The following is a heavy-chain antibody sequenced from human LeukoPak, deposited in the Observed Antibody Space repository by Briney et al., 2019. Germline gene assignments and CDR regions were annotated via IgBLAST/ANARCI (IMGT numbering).Heavy chain of an antibody. Sequence: SETLSLTCTVSGGSISSSSYYWGWIRQPPGKGLEWIGSIYYSGSTYYNPSLKSRVTISVDTSKNQFSLKLSSVTAADTAVYYCARASLWFGEFDAFDIWGQGTMVTVS. D-gene: IGHD3-10*01. V-gene: IGHV4-39*07. J-gene: IGHJ3*02. CDR1: GGSISSSSYY. CDR3: ARASLWFGEFDAFDI. CDR2: IYYSGST.